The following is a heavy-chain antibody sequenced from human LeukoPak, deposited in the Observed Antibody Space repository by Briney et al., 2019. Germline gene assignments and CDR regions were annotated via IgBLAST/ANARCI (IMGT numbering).Heavy chain of an antibody. V-gene: IGHV3-23*01. CDR2: SSGSGGST. D-gene: IGHD5-18*01. CDR3: AKQTAVEGGYHHY. J-gene: IGHJ4*02. CDR1: GLSLSSYG. Sequence: PGESLRLSCIGSGLSLSSYGMSWVRQAPGKGLEWVSSSSGSGGSTYYADSVKGRFTISRDSSENTLYLKMSSLRVEDTAVYFCAKQTAVEGGYHHYWGQGTLVTVSS.